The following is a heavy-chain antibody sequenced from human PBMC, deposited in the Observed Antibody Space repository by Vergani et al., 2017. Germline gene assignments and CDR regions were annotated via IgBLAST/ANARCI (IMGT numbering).Heavy chain of an antibody. V-gene: IGHV4-39*07. CDR3: ARETTVTFIGDYYYYGMDV. CDR1: GGSISSSSYY. D-gene: IGHD4-11*01. CDR2: IYYSGST. J-gene: IGHJ6*02. Sequence: QLQLQESGPGLVKPSETLSLTCTVSGGSISSSSYYWGWIRQPPGKGLEWIGSIYYSGSTYYNPSLKSRVTISVDTSKNQFSLKLSSVTAADTAVYYCARETTVTFIGDYYYYGMDVWGQGTTVTVSS.